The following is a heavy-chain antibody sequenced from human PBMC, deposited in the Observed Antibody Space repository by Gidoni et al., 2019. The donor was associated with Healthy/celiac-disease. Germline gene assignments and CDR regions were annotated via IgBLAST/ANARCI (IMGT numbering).Heavy chain of an antibody. CDR3: AKDGAYCGGDCYSNWFDP. CDR2: ISWNSGSI. Sequence: EVQLVESGGGLLQPGRSLRLSCAASGFTFDDYAMNWVRQAPGKGLEWVSGISWNSGSIGYADSVKGRFTISRDNAKNSLYLQMNSLRAEDTALYYCAKDGAYCGGDCYSNWFDPWGQGTLVTVSS. D-gene: IGHD2-21*02. CDR1: GFTFDDYA. J-gene: IGHJ5*02. V-gene: IGHV3-9*01.